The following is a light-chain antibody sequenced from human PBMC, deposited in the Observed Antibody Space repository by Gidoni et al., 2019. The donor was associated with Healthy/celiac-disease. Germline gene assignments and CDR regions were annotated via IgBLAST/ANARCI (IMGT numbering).Light chain of an antibody. Sequence: DIKMRQSPSSLSASVGDRVTITCRASQSISSYLNWYQQKPGKAPKLLIYASSSLQSGVPSRFSGSGSVTDFTLTISSLQPEDFATYYCQQSYSTPRTFGGGTKVEIK. V-gene: IGKV1-39*01. CDR2: ASS. CDR3: QQSYSTPRT. J-gene: IGKJ4*01. CDR1: QSISSY.